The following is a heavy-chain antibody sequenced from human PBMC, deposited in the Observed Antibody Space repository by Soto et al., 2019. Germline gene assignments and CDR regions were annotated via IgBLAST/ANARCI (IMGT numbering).Heavy chain of an antibody. Sequence: EVQLVESGGGLVKPGGSLRLSCAASGFTFSRYSMNWVRQAPGKGLEWVSSLSGSSSYIYYADSVKGRFTISRDNAKNSLYLQMNSLRAEDTAVYYCARSYDILTGYSGFDYWGQGTLVTVSS. CDR2: LSGSSSYI. CDR3: ARSYDILTGYSGFDY. J-gene: IGHJ4*02. D-gene: IGHD3-9*01. CDR1: GFTFSRYS. V-gene: IGHV3-21*01.